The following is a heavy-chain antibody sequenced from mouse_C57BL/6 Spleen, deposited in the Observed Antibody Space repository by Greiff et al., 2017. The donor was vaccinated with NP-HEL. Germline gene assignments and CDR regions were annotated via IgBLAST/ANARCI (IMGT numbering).Heavy chain of an antibody. CDR3: ARGSEYDAMDY. J-gene: IGHJ4*01. Sequence: EVQLQQSGPGMVKPSQSLSLTCTVTGYSITSGYDWHWIRHFPGNKLEWMGYISYSGSTNYNPSLKSRISITHDTSKNHFFLKLNSVTTEDTATYYCARGSEYDAMDYWGQGTSVTVSS. V-gene: IGHV3-1*01. CDR1: GYSITSGYD. CDR2: ISYSGST.